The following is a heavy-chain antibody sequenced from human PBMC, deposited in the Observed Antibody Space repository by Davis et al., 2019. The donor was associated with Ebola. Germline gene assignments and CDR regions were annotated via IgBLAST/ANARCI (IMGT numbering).Heavy chain of an antibody. CDR3: ARGWAAAGPRGSNWYFDL. D-gene: IGHD6-13*01. CDR1: SGSISSYY. Sequence: MPGGSLRLSCTVSSGSISSYYWSWIRQPPGKGLEWIGYIYYSGSTNYNPSLKSRVTISVDTSKNQFSLKLSSVTAADTAVYYCARGWAAAGPRGSNWYFDLWGRGTLVTVSS. CDR2: IYYSGST. V-gene: IGHV4-59*01. J-gene: IGHJ2*01.